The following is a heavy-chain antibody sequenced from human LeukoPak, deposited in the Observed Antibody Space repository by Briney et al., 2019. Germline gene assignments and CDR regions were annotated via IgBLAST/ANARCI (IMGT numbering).Heavy chain of an antibody. D-gene: IGHD6-25*01. V-gene: IGHV3-7*01. CDR3: ARERFDSSGSPLYYFDN. Sequence: GGSLRLSCAASGFTFSSYEMNWVRQAPRKGLEWVANIKQGGSEKYYVDSVKGRFTISRDNAKNSLSLQMNSLRAEDTAVYYCARERFDSSGSPLYYFDNWGQGTLVTVSS. CDR2: IKQGGSEK. CDR1: GFTFSSYE. J-gene: IGHJ4*02.